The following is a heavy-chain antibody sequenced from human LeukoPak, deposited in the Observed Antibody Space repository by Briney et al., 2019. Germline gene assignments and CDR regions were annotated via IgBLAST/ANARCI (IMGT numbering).Heavy chain of an antibody. J-gene: IGHJ5*02. CDR1: GDSVSINSAA. Sequence: SQTLSLTCAISGDSVSINSAAWNWIRQSPSRGLEWLGRTYYRSKWYNDYAVSVKSRMTINPDTSKNQFSLQLNSVTPEDTAVYYCARDLDILDGFSWFDPWGQGTLVTVSS. CDR3: ARDLDILDGFSWFDP. V-gene: IGHV6-1*01. D-gene: IGHD2-21*01. CDR2: TYYRSKWYN.